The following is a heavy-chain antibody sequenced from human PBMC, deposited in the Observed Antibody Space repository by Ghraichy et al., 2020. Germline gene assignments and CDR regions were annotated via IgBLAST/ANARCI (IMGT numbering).Heavy chain of an antibody. D-gene: IGHD3-10*01. V-gene: IGHV3-7*01. CDR2: VKQDGSEK. Sequence: GGSLRLSCAASGFTFSSYWMSWVRQAPGKGLEWVANVKQDGSEKYYVDSVKGRFTISRDNAKNSLYLQMNSLRAEDTAVYYCARSYLYYGSGSYRPSWYYYYGMDVWGQGTTVTVSS. J-gene: IGHJ6*02. CDR1: GFTFSSYW. CDR3: ARSYLYYGSGSYRPSWYYYYGMDV.